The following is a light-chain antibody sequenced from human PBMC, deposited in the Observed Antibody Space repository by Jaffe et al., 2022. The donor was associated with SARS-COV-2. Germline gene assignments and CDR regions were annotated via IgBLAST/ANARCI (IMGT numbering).Light chain of an antibody. V-gene: IGLV2-14*01. Sequence: QSALTQPASVSGSPGQSITISCTGTSSDVGAYKSVSWYQQHPGKAPKLMIFDVFNRPSGISDRFSGSKSGNRASLTISGLQAEDEADYYCSSFTTSSTYVFGTGTKVTVL. CDR1: SSDVGAYKS. CDR3: SSFTTSSTYV. J-gene: IGLJ1*01. CDR2: DVF.